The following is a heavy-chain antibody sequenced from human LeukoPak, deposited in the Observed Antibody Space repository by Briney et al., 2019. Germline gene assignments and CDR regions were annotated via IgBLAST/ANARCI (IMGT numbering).Heavy chain of an antibody. V-gene: IGHV5-51*01. CDR2: IYPGDSDT. J-gene: IGHJ4*02. CDR3: ARPRVITMVRGVISYYFDY. D-gene: IGHD3-10*01. CDR1: GYSFTSYW. Sequence: GESLKISCKGSGYSFTSYWIGWVRQMPGKGLEWMGIIYPGDSDTRYSPSFQGQVTISADKSISTAYLQWSSLKASDTAMYYCARPRVITMVRGVISYYFDYWGQGTLVTVSS.